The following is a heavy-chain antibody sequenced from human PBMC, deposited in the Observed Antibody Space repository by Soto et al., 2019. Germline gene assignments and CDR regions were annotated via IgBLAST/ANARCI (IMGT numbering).Heavy chain of an antibody. J-gene: IGHJ4*02. CDR1: GFTFSSYW. V-gene: IGHV3-74*03. Sequence: EVQLVESGGGLVQPGGSLRLSCVASGFTFSSYWMHWVRQVPGKGLVWVSRINSDGSSTTYADSVKGRFTISRDNAKNTLYLQMNSLRAEDTAVYYCARVETCSSTSCYSVFDYWGQGTLVTVSS. CDR3: ARVETCSSTSCYSVFDY. CDR2: INSDGSST. D-gene: IGHD2-2*01.